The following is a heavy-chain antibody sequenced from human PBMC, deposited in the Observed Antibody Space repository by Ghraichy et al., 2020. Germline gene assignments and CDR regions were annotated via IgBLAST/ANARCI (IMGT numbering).Heavy chain of an antibody. V-gene: IGHV4-34*01. CDR1: GGSFSDYY. CDR3: ARGPNPHITIFGVVIHTTPFDY. J-gene: IGHJ4*02. D-gene: IGHD3-3*01. Sequence: SETLSLTCAVYGGSFSDYYWTWIRQPPGKGLEWIGEINHSGSANYNPSLKSRVTISVDTSKNQFSLKLSSMTAADTAVYYCARGPNPHITIFGVVIHTTPFDYWGQGTLVTVSS. CDR2: INHSGSA.